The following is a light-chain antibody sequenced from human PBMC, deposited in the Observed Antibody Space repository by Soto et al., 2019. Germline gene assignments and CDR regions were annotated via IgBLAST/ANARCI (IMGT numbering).Light chain of an antibody. Sequence: QSALTQPASVSVSPAQSITISCTGTSGDVGAYDYVSWYQQHPGTAPKLLIYAVTNRPSGVSDRFSASKSGNTASMTISRLQAEDEADYYCSSYTTTNSEIFGSGTKVTVL. CDR2: AVT. CDR1: SGDVGAYDY. V-gene: IGLV2-14*03. J-gene: IGLJ1*01. CDR3: SSYTTTNSEI.